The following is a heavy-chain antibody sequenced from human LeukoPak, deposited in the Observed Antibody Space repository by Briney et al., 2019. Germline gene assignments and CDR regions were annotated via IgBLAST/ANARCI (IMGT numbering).Heavy chain of an antibody. J-gene: IGHJ4*02. CDR3: ARVHLSMVRGAGGFDY. CDR2: INHSGST. D-gene: IGHD3-10*01. Sequence: SETLSLTCAVYGGSFSGYYWSWIRQPPGKGLEWIGEINHSGSTNYNPSLKSRVTISVDTSKNQFSLKLSSVTAADTAVYYCARVHLSMVRGAGGFDYWGQGTLVTVSS. CDR1: GGSFSGYY. V-gene: IGHV4-34*01.